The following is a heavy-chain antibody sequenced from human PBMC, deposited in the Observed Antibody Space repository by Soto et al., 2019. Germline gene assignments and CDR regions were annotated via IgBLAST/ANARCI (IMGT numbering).Heavy chain of an antibody. CDR1: GGSISSGGYY. CDR2: IYYSGST. J-gene: IGHJ4*02. Sequence: LCGGSISSGGYYWSWIRQHPGKGLEWIGYIYYSGSTDYNPSLKSRVTISADTSKNQFSLKLSSVTAADTAVYYCARDSRYSYGFLDYWGQGTLVTVSS. CDR3: ARDSRYSYGFLDY. V-gene: IGHV4-31*02. D-gene: IGHD5-18*01.